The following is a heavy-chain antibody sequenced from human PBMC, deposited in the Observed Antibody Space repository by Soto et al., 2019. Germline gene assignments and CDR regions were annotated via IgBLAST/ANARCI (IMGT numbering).Heavy chain of an antibody. J-gene: IGHJ4*02. CDR1: GGSFSGYY. V-gene: IGHV4-34*01. Sequence: QVQLQQWGAGLLKPSETLSLTCAVYGGSFSGYYWSWIRQPPGKGLEWIGEINHSGSTNYNPSLKSRVTISVDTSKNQFSLKLSSVTAADTAVYYCARDCSGGSCFIDYRGQGTLVTVSS. CDR3: ARDCSGGSCFIDY. D-gene: IGHD2-15*01. CDR2: INHSGST.